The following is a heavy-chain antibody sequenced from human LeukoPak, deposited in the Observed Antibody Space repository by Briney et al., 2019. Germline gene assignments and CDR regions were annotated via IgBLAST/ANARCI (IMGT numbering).Heavy chain of an antibody. Sequence: PGRSLRLSCAASGFTFSSYAMHWVRQVPGKGLEWVANIKKDGSEKNYVDSVKGRFTISRDNAKNSLYLQMISLRDEDTAVYYCARDFYGPDGYFDYWGQGTLVTVSS. J-gene: IGHJ4*02. CDR3: ARDFYGPDGYFDY. CDR1: GFTFSSYA. CDR2: IKKDGSEK. D-gene: IGHD4-17*01. V-gene: IGHV3-7*01.